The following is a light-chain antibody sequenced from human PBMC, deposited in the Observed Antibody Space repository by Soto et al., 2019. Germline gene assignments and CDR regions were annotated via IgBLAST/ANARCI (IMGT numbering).Light chain of an antibody. CDR3: QQHGSSPWT. Sequence: EIVFTQSPGTLSLSPGGRATLSCRARQSVSSSYLAWYQQRNGQPPRFLIYGASIRATGIPDRFSGSGSGTDFTLTLSRLEPEDFAVYFCQQHGSSPWTFGQGTKVDIK. CDR2: GAS. V-gene: IGKV3-20*01. J-gene: IGKJ1*01. CDR1: QSVSSSY.